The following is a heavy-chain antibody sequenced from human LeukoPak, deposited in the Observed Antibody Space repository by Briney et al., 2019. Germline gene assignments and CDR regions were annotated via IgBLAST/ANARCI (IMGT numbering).Heavy chain of an antibody. CDR1: RFTFSSYG. Sequence: PGGSLRLSCAASRFTFSSYGMSWVRQAPGKGLEWVSAISGSGGSTYYADSVKGRFTISRDNSKNSLYLQMNSLRAEDTAVYYCARGGPRDGYDYWGQGTLVTVSS. D-gene: IGHD5-18*01. CDR3: ARGGPRDGYDY. CDR2: ISGSGGST. J-gene: IGHJ4*02. V-gene: IGHV3-23*01.